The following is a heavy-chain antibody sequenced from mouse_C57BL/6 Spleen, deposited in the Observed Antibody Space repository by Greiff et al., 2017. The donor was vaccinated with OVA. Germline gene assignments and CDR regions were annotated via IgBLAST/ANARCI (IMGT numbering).Heavy chain of an antibody. J-gene: IGHJ1*03. D-gene: IGHD1-1*01. CDR1: GYTFTDYY. Sequence: QVQLQQSGAELVRPGASVKLSCKASGYTFTDYYINWVKQRPGQGLEWIARIYPGSGNTYYNEKFKGKATLTAEKSSSTAYMQLSSLTSEDSAVYFCARSRSGDFDVWGTGTTVTVSS. CDR3: ARSRSGDFDV. CDR2: IYPGSGNT. V-gene: IGHV1-76*01.